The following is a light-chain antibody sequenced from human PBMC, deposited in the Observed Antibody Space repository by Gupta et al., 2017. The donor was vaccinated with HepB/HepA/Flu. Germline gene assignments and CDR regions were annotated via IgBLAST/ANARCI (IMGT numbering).Light chain of an antibody. CDR1: SFNIGSNT. J-gene: IGLJ2*01. Sequence: QSVLTQPPSASGTPGQRVTISCSGSSFNIGSNTVHWYQHLPGTAPKIVIYNNDQRPSGVPDRFSGSKSGSSASLAIXGXQSDDEXYYHCAAWDDSLDGAVFGGGTKVTVL. V-gene: IGLV1-44*01. CDR3: AAWDDSLDGAV. CDR2: NND.